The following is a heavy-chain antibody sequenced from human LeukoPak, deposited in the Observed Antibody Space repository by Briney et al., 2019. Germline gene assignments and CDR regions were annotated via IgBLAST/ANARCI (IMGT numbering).Heavy chain of an antibody. CDR1: GFPFSTSW. CDR2: INSDGSRT. Sequence: GGSLRLSCAASGFPFSTSWMHWVRQAPGKGLVWFSRINSDGSRTTYADSVKGRITISRDNAKNTLYLQMNSLRAEDTAVYYCSRGFPFDPWGQGTLVTVSS. J-gene: IGHJ5*02. CDR3: SRGFPFDP. D-gene: IGHD3-10*01. V-gene: IGHV3-74*01.